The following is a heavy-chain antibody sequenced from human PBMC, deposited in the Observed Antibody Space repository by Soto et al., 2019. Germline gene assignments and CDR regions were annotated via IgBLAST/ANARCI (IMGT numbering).Heavy chain of an antibody. V-gene: IGHV3-48*01. CDR2: ISSSGSII. CDR3: ARGNYYYYYMDV. Sequence: GSLRLSCAASGFTFSSYSMNWVRQAPGKGLEWVSYISSSGSIIYYTDSVKGRFTISRDNAKNSLYLQMNSLRAEDTAVYYCARGNYYYYYMDVWGKGTTVTVSS. J-gene: IGHJ6*03. CDR1: GFTFSSYS.